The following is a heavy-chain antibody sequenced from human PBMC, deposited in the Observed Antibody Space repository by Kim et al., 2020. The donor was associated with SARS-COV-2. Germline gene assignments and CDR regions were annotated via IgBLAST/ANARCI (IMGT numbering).Heavy chain of an antibody. V-gene: IGHV4-31*03. Sequence: SETLSLTCTVSGGSISSGGYYWSWIRQHPGKGLEWIGYIYYSGSTYYNPSLKSRVTISVDTSKNQFSLKLSSVTAADTAVYYCARAPTHLYYDFWSGYSPYNWFAPWGQGTLVTVSS. CDR2: IYYSGST. CDR3: ARAPTHLYYDFWSGYSPYNWFAP. CDR1: GGSISSGGYY. D-gene: IGHD3-3*01. J-gene: IGHJ5*02.